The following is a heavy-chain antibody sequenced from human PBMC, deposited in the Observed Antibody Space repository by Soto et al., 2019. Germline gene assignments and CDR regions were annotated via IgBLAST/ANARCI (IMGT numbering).Heavy chain of an antibody. J-gene: IGHJ6*02. CDR3: AREPPYGAGSSGMDF. CDR1: GGSITHHY. V-gene: IGHV4-59*11. Sequence: SETLSLTCTVSGGSITHHYWSWLRQPPGKGLEWIGHIFYRWSTNYNPSLKSRVSLSVDTPKNQFSLKLRSVSAADTAVYYCAREPPYGAGSSGMDFWGHGTKV. D-gene: IGHD3-10*01. CDR2: IFYRWST.